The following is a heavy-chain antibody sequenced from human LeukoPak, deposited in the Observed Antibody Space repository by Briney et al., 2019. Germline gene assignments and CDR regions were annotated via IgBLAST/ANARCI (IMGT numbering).Heavy chain of an antibody. V-gene: IGHV3-23*01. CDR3: AEDLYGCGWTRYYYYGMDV. Sequence: PGGSLRLSCAASGFTFSSYAMSWVRQAPGKGLEWVSAISGSGGSTYYADSVKGRFTISRDNSKNTLYLQMNSLRAEDTAVYYCAEDLYGCGWTRYYYYGMDVWGRGTTVTVSS. CDR2: ISGSGGST. J-gene: IGHJ6*02. D-gene: IGHD6-19*01. CDR1: GFTFSSYA.